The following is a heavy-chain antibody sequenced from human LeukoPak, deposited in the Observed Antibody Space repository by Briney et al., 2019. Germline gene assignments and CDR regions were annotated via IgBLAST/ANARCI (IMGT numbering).Heavy chain of an antibody. J-gene: IGHJ5*02. D-gene: IGHD2-2*01. CDR3: ARSVVVVPAANWFDP. CDR2: INHSGST. Sequence: PSETLSLTCAVYGGSFSGYYWSWTRQPPGKGLEWIGEINHSGSTNYNPSLKSRVTISVDTSKNQFSLKLSSVTAADTAVYYCARSVVVVPAANWFDPWGQGTLVTVSS. CDR1: GGSFSGYY. V-gene: IGHV4-34*01.